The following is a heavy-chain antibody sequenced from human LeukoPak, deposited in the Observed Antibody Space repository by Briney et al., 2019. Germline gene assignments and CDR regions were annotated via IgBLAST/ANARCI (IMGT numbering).Heavy chain of an antibody. J-gene: IGHJ5*02. CDR3: ARDPQQLALEP. D-gene: IGHD6-13*01. CDR2: ISSSSSYI. V-gene: IGHV3-21*01. Sequence: GGSLGLSCAASGFTFSSYSMNWVRQAPGKGLEWVSSISSSSSYIYYADSVKGRFTISRDNAKNSLYLQMNSLRAEDTAVYYCARDPQQLALEPWGQGTLVTVSS. CDR1: GFTFSSYS.